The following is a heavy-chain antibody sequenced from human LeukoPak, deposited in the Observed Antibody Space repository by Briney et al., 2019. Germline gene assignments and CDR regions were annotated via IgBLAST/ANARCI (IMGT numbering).Heavy chain of an antibody. V-gene: IGHV4-39*07. CDR1: GGSISSSSYY. CDR2: IYYSGST. Sequence: SETLSLTCTVSGGSISSSSYYWGWIRQPPGKGLEWIGSIYYSGSTYYNPSLKSRVTVSIDTSKNQFSLKLSSVTAADTAVYFCARVAAAGNYYFDYWGQGTLVTVSS. J-gene: IGHJ4*02. CDR3: ARVAAAGNYYFDY. D-gene: IGHD6-13*01.